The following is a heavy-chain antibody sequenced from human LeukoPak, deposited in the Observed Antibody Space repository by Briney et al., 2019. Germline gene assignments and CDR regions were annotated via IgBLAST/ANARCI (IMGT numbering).Heavy chain of an antibody. Sequence: SETLSLTCTVSGASVSSRNYYWTWIRQPAGKGLEWIGRIFTTGSANYNPSLKSRVTISVDTSKNQFSLNLRSVTAADTGVYYCARDETRIPDWGQEILVTVSS. CDR3: ARDETRIPD. D-gene: IGHD2-21*01. J-gene: IGHJ4*02. CDR1: GASVSSRNYY. V-gene: IGHV4-61*02. CDR2: IFTTGSA.